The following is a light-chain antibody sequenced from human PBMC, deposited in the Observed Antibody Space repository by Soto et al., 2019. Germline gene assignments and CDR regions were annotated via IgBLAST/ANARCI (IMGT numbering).Light chain of an antibody. V-gene: IGLV1-40*01. J-gene: IGLJ1*01. Sequence: QSVLTQPPSASGTPGQRVTISCSGSSSDIGSNVVNWYQQLPGTAPKLVISGNSNRPSGVPDRFSVSKSGASASLAITGLQAEDEADYYCQSYDDSLSVYVFGTGTKV. CDR3: QSYDDSLSVYV. CDR2: GNS. CDR1: SSDIGSNV.